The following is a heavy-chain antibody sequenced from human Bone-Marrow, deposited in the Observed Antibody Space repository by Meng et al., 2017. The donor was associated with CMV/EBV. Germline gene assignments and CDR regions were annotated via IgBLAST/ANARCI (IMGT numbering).Heavy chain of an antibody. CDR3: AADFSGSDAFDY. CDR1: GFSVSGVY. CDR2: IDTGGST. Sequence: CTVSGFSVSGVYMNWVRQAPGKGLEWVSLIDTGGSTYYADSVKGRFTFSRANSGNTLYLQMNSLRVEDTAVYFCAADFSGSDAFDYWGRGTLVTVSS. D-gene: IGHD3-10*01. V-gene: IGHV3-53*01. J-gene: IGHJ4*02.